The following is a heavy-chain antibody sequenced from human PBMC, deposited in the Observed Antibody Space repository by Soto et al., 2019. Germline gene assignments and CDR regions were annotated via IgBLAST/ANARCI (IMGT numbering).Heavy chain of an antibody. J-gene: IGHJ6*03. V-gene: IGHV4-34*01. CDR3: ARKNSRMYSSWAV. D-gene: IGHD2-8*01. Sequence: QVQLQQWGAGLLKASETLSLTSAVSGGSFNDYYCSWIRQSPGKGLEWIGEINHGGSTKYNPSLESRVTLCGDTSKKQVSLTLSSVTAADRGVYYCARKNSRMYSSWAVWRKGATVTVSS. CDR2: INHGGST. CDR1: GGSFNDYY.